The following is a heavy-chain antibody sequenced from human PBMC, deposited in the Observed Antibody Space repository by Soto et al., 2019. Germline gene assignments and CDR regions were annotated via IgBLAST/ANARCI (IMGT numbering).Heavy chain of an antibody. D-gene: IGHD5-18*01. J-gene: IGHJ6*02. CDR2: IIPIFGTA. V-gene: IGHV1-69*12. Sequence: QVQLVQSGAEVKKPGSSVKVSCKASGGTFSSYAISWVRQAPGQGLEWMGGIIPIFGTANYAQKCQGRVTITADESASTAYIELSSLRSEDTAVYYRATGGLPNYYHYGMDVWGQGTTVTVSS. CDR3: ATGGLPNYYHYGMDV. CDR1: GGTFSSYA.